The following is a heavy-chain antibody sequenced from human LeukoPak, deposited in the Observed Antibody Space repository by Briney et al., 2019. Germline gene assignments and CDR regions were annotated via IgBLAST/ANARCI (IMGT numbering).Heavy chain of an antibody. CDR3: ARGHNWGTACYFDF. Sequence: PGGSLRLSCAASGFTFSSYNMNWVRQAPGRGLEWVSSISSSSTYIYYIDSMKGRFTISRDNAKNSLYLQMSSLRAEDTALYYCARGHNWGTACYFDFWGQGSLVTVSS. CDR1: GFTFSSYN. CDR2: ISSSSTYI. D-gene: IGHD7-27*01. V-gene: IGHV3-21*01. J-gene: IGHJ4*02.